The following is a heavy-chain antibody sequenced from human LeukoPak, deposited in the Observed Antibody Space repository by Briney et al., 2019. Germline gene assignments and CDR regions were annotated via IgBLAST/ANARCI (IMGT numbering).Heavy chain of an antibody. V-gene: IGHV1-8*01. J-gene: IGHJ6*03. Sequence: GASVKVSCKASGYTFTSYDINWVRQATGQGLEWMGWMNPNSGNTGYAQKFQGRVTMTRNTSISTAYMELSSLRSEDTAVYYCARVPLRRADFWGGLHPIMDVWGKGTTVTVSS. CDR1: GYTFTSYD. CDR3: ARVPLRRADFWGGLHPIMDV. CDR2: MNPNSGNT. D-gene: IGHD3-3*01.